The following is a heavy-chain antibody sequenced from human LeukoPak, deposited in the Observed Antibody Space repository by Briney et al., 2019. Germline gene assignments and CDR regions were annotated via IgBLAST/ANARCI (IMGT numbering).Heavy chain of an antibody. CDR3: ARGGYYYDSSGYSPMLWDY. CDR1: GVSISSYY. D-gene: IGHD3-22*01. CDR2: IYYSGST. J-gene: IGHJ4*02. Sequence: PSETLSLTCSVSGVSISSYYWSWIRQPPGKGLEWIGYIYYSGSTNYNPSLKSRVTISVDTSKKQFSLKLSSVTAADTAVYYCARGGYYYDSSGYSPMLWDYWGQGTLVTVSS. V-gene: IGHV4-59*01.